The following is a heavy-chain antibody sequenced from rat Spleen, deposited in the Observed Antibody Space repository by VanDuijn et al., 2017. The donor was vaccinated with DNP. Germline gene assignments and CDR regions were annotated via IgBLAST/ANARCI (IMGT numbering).Heavy chain of an antibody. J-gene: IGHJ3*01. Sequence: EVQLQESGPGLVKPSQSLSLTCSVTAYSITTNYWGWIRKFPGNKMEWVGHISYSGSTSYNPSLKSRISITRDTSKNQFFLHLNSVTTEETATYYCARWSDYFDYWGQGTLVTVSS. CDR2: ISYSGST. CDR3: ARWSDYFDY. V-gene: IGHV3-1*01. CDR1: AYSITTNY. D-gene: IGHD1-7*01.